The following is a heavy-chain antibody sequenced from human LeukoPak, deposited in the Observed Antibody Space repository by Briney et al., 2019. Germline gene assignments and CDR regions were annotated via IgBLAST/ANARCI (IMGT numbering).Heavy chain of an antibody. CDR3: ARVPYDDYAYYFDY. Sequence: SETLSLTCTVSGGSISSHYWSWIRQPPGKGLEWIGYFYYSGSTNYNPSLKSRVTISVDTSKNQFSLKLSSVTTADTAVYFCARVPYDDYAYYFDYWGQGTLVTVSS. J-gene: IGHJ4*02. CDR2: FYYSGST. V-gene: IGHV4-59*11. CDR1: GGSISSHY. D-gene: IGHD4-17*01.